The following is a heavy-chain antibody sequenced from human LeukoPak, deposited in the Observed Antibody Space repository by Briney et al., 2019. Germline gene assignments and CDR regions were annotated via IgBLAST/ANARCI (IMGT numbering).Heavy chain of an antibody. V-gene: IGHV4-59*01. CDR1: GGSISSYY. J-gene: IGHJ4*02. Sequence: MTSETLSLTCTVSGGSISSYYWSWIRQPPGKGLEWIGYIYYSGSTNYNPSLKSRVTISVDTSKNQFSLKLSSVTAADTAVYYCARDLGPKLRWGSPDYWGQGTLVTVSS. CDR2: IYYSGST. CDR3: ARDLGPKLRWGSPDY. D-gene: IGHD3-10*02.